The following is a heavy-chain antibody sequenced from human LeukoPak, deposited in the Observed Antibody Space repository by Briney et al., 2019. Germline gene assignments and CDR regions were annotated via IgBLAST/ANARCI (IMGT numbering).Heavy chain of an antibody. CDR3: SRDQTTAGPSTVDC. D-gene: IGHD4-11*01. J-gene: IGHJ4*02. Sequence: GGSLRLSCAASGFTFSRYWMHWVRQVPGKGLVWVSRISSDGSNIIYADSVKGRFTISRDNAKSTLYLEMNSLRAEDTAVYFCSRDQTTAGPSTVDCWGQGTLVTVPP. V-gene: IGHV3-74*01. CDR2: ISSDGSNI. CDR1: GFTFSRYW.